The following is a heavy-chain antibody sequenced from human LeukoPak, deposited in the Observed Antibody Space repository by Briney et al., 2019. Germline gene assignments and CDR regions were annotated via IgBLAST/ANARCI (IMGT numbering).Heavy chain of an antibody. J-gene: IGHJ4*02. CDR1: GFTFDDYA. CDR2: ISWNSGSI. V-gene: IGHV3-9*01. CDR3: AKDGADY. Sequence: SGGSLRLSCAASGFTFDDYAMHWVRQAPGKGLEWASGISWNSGSIGYADSVKGRFTISRDNAKNSLYLQMNSLRAEDTALYYCAKDGADYWGQGTLVTVSS. D-gene: IGHD1-26*01.